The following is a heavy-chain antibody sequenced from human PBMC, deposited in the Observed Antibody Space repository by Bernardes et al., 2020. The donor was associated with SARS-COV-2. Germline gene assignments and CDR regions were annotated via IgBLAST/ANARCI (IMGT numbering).Heavy chain of an antibody. CDR1: GYTFSDYY. D-gene: IGHD2-21*01. J-gene: IGHJ4*02. V-gene: IGHV1-2*02. Sequence: SVKVSCKASGYTFSDYYIHWLRQAPGQGFEWMGWISPKSGATNYAQKFQGRVTMTRDTAISTEYMQLSRLTSDDTAVYYCARTFYYDRGGDSVFDQWGQGTLVSVSS. CDR2: ISPKSGAT. CDR3: ARTFYYDRGGDSVFDQ.